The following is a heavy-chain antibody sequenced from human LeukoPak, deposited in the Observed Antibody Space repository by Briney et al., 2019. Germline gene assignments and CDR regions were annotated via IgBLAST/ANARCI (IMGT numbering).Heavy chain of an antibody. CDR1: GFTFSSYA. D-gene: IGHD3-9*01. CDR2: ISGSGGST. V-gene: IGHV3-23*01. J-gene: IGHJ4*02. Sequence: GSLRLSCAASGFTFSSYAMSWVRQAPGKGLEWVSAISGSGGSTYYADSVKGRFTISRDNSKNTLYLQMNSLRAEDTAVYYCAKRGEGDDDILTDYWGQGTLVTVSS. CDR3: AKRGEGDDDILTDY.